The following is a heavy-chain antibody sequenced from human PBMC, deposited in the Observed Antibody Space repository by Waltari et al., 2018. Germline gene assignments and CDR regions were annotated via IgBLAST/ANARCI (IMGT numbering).Heavy chain of an antibody. V-gene: IGHV4-39*01. Sequence: QLQLQESGPGLVKPSATLSPTCTVPGGSISDGCFHWGWIRQSPGKGLEWIGSIYYSGNTYYNPSLRSRVSISVDTSTNQFSLKLSSVTAADTAVYYCARTFAYGSGTYNHWGQGSLVTVSS. CDR3: ARTFAYGSGTYNH. J-gene: IGHJ4*02. D-gene: IGHD3-10*01. CDR2: IYYSGNT. CDR1: GGSISDGCFH.